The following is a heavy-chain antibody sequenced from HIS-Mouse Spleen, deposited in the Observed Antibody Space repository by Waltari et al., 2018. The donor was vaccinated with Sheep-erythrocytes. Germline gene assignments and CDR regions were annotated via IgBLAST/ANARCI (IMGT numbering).Heavy chain of an antibody. CDR3: ARDRSNYFDY. D-gene: IGHD3-10*01. CDR2: ISSSSSYI. CDR1: GFTFSSYS. Sequence: EVQLVESGGGLVKPGGSLRLSCAASGFTFSSYSMNWVRQAPGKGMEWGSSISSSSSYIYYADSVKGRFTISRDNAKNSLYLQMNSLRAEDTAVYYCARDRSNYFDYWGQGTLVTVSS. J-gene: IGHJ4*02. V-gene: IGHV3-21*01.